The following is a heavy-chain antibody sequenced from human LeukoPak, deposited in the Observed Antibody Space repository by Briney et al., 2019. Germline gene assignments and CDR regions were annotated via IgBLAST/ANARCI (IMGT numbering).Heavy chain of an antibody. Sequence: PAETLSLTCAVSGGSISSSIYYWGWIRQPPGKGRESIRSIYCSGSTYYNSSLERRVTITVDTTKNQFSLKLSSVTAAQPAVYYCPRSVRQVVSTFDYWGPGNLVTVSS. CDR2: IYCSGST. J-gene: IGHJ4*02. CDR3: PRSVRQVVSTFDY. V-gene: IGHV4-39*01. CDR1: GGSISSSIYY. D-gene: IGHD3-22*01.